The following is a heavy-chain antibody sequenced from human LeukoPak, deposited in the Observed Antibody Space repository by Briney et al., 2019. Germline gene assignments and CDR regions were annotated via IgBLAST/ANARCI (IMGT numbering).Heavy chain of an antibody. J-gene: IGHJ5*02. Sequence: PGGSLRLSCAASGFTFSSYAMSWVRQAPGKGLEWVSAISGSGGSTYYADSVKGRFTISRENSKNTLYLQMHSLKAEDTAVYYCASPPGGAAAGGFDPWGQRTLVTVSS. D-gene: IGHD6-13*01. V-gene: IGHV3-23*01. CDR2: ISGSGGST. CDR3: ASPPGGAAAGGFDP. CDR1: GFTFSSYA.